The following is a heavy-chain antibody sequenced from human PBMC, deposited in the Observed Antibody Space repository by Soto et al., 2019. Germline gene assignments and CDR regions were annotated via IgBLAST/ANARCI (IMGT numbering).Heavy chain of an antibody. CDR3: ARQFDYDTSGYYYAY. CDR1: GGTFNKYA. V-gene: IGHV1-69*13. CDR2: ITPLFGTP. Sequence: VKVSCKASGGTFNKYAIDWVRQAPGQGLEWMGGITPLFGTPNYAQRFQGRVTISADEVTSTAYMELRSLRSDDTGVYYCARQFDYDTSGYYYAYWGQGTLVTVSS. D-gene: IGHD3-22*01. J-gene: IGHJ4*02.